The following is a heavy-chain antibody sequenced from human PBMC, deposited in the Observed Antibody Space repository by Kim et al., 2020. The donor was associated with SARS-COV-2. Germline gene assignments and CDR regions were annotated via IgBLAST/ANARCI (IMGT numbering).Heavy chain of an antibody. V-gene: IGHV3-23*01. CDR3: AKDGSITIFGVVTGDYGMDV. CDR2: ISGSGGST. D-gene: IGHD3-3*01. J-gene: IGHJ6*02. CDR1: RFTFSSYA. Sequence: GGSLRLSCAASRFTFSSYAMRWVRQAPGKGLEWVSAISGSGGSTYYADSVKGRFTISRDNSKNTLYLQMNSLRAEDTAVYYCAKDGSITIFGVVTGDYGMDVWGQGTTVTVSS.